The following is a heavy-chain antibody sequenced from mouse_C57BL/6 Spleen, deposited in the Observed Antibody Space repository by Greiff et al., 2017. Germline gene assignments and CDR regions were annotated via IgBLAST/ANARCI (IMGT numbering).Heavy chain of an antibody. D-gene: IGHD3-2*02. J-gene: IGHJ2*01. Sequence: DVHLVESGGGLVKPGGSLKLSCAASGFTFSSYTMSWVRQTPEKRLEWVATISGGGGNTYYPDSVKGRFTISRDNAKNTLYLQMSSLRSEDTALYYCARHKAAYFDYWGQGTTLTVSS. CDR1: GFTFSSYT. V-gene: IGHV5-9*01. CDR3: ARHKAAYFDY. CDR2: ISGGGGNT.